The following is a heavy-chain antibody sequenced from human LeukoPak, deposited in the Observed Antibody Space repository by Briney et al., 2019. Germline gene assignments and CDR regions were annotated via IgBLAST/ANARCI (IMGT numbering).Heavy chain of an antibody. CDR2: VYYRENT. J-gene: IGHJ5*02. CDR3: ARVAAHWFDP. CDR1: GGSISSGDYY. Sequence: SETLSLTCTVSGGSISSGDYYWSWIRQPPGKGLEWIGFVYYRENTYYNPSLKSRVTISIDTVKDQFSLRLNSVTAADTAVYYCARVAAHWFDPWGQGTLVTVSS. D-gene: IGHD6-25*01. V-gene: IGHV4-30-4*01.